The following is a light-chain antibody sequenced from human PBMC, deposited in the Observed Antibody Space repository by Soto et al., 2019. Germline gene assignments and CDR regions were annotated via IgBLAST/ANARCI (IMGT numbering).Light chain of an antibody. CDR3: QSYDSSLSGWV. CDR1: SSNIGAGYG. Sequence: QSVLGQPPSVSGAPGQGVTISCTGSSSNIGAGYGVHWYQQLPGTAPKLLIYGNSNRPSGVPDRFSGSKSGTSASLAITGLQAEDEADYHCQSYDSSLSGWVFGGGTKLTVL. J-gene: IGLJ3*02. V-gene: IGLV1-40*01. CDR2: GNS.